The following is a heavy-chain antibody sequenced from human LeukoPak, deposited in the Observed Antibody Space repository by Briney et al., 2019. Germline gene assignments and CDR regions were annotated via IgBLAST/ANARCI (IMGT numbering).Heavy chain of an antibody. Sequence: GGSLRLSCAASGFTFSSYSMNWVRQAPGKGLEWVSSISSSSNYIYYADSVKGRFTISRDNAKNSLYLQMNSLRAEDTAVYYCARDYESSYYYGMDVWGQGTTVTVSS. V-gene: IGHV3-21*01. CDR2: ISSSSNYI. CDR1: GFTFSSYS. J-gene: IGHJ6*02. CDR3: ARDYESSYYYGMDV. D-gene: IGHD3-22*01.